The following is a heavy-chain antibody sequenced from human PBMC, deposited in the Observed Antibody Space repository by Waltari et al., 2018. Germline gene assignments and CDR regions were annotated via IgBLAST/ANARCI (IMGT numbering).Heavy chain of an antibody. J-gene: IGHJ4*02. V-gene: IGHV4-39*01. CDR2: IYYSGST. CDR3: ASTGEYYYDSSGYFDY. CDR1: GGSISSSSYY. Sequence: QLQLQESGPGLVKPSETLSLTCTVSGGSISSSSYYWGWIRQPPGKGLEWIGSIYYSGSTYYNPSLKSRVTISVDTSKNQFSLKLSSVTAADTAVYYCASTGEYYYDSSGYFDYWGQGTLVTVSS. D-gene: IGHD3-22*01.